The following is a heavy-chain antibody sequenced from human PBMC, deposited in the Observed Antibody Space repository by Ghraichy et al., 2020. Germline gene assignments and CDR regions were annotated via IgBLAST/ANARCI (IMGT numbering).Heavy chain of an antibody. Sequence: GGSLRLSCAASGFTFSSYGMHWVRQAPGKGLEWVAVISYDGSNKYYADSVKGRFTISRDNSKNTLYLQMNSLRAEDTAVYYCAKVTAGKDYYYYGMDVWGQGTTVTVSS. V-gene: IGHV3-30*18. CDR3: AKVTAGKDYYYYGMDV. J-gene: IGHJ6*02. CDR2: ISYDGSNK. CDR1: GFTFSSYG. D-gene: IGHD6-19*01.